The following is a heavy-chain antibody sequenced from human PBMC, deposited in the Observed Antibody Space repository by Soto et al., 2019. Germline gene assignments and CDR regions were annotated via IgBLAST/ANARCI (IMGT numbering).Heavy chain of an antibody. CDR3: ATSYSAYDYHYYYGMDV. J-gene: IGHJ6*02. Sequence: QVQIVQSGAEEKKPGASVKVSCKASGYTFTNYAIHWVRQAPVQRLEWMGWINAANGNTKYSQKFQVRVTITRDTSASAAYMELTSLRSEETAVYYCATSYSAYDYHYYYGMDVWGQGTTVTVSS. V-gene: IGHV1-3*05. CDR1: GYTFTNYA. D-gene: IGHD5-12*01. CDR2: INAANGNT.